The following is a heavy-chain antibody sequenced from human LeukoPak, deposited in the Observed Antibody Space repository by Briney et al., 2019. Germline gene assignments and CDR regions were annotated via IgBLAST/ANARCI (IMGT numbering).Heavy chain of an antibody. V-gene: IGHV3-30*03. D-gene: IGHD4-17*01. CDR2: ISYNGSNK. CDR3: ATGSGYYGDYIWRLDY. J-gene: IGHJ4*02. Sequence: GRSLRLSCTGSAFTFSSYDMHWVRQAPGKGLEWVAIISYNGSNKYYADSVKGRFTISRDNSKNTLYLQMNSLRAEDTAVYYCATGSGYYGDYIWRLDYWGQGTLVTVSS. CDR1: AFTFSSYD.